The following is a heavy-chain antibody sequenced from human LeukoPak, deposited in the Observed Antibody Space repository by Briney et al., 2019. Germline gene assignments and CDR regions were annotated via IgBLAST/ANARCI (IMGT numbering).Heavy chain of an antibody. D-gene: IGHD3-22*01. J-gene: IGHJ4*02. Sequence: GGSLRLSCAASGLTLSGYFMSWVRQAPGEGLEWVASTKGDGSEKYYVDSVKGRFTISRDNAKNSLYLQMNSLRAEDTAVYYCARDRGWRSSGYYLYYFDFWGQGTLVTVSS. CDR3: ARDRGWRSSGYYLYYFDF. CDR1: GLTLSGYF. CDR2: TKGDGSEK. V-gene: IGHV3-7*01.